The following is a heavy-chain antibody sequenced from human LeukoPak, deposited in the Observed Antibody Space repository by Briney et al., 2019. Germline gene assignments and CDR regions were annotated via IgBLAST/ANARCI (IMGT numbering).Heavy chain of an antibody. Sequence: PGGSLRLSCAASGFTFSSYAMNWVRQAPVKGLEWVSTISGTGRNTYYADSVKGRFTISRDNSNNTLYLQMNSLRAEDTAVYFCATHYYDSSGYYPDFDYWDQGALVTVSS. CDR1: GFTFSSYA. V-gene: IGHV3-23*01. J-gene: IGHJ4*02. D-gene: IGHD3-22*01. CDR3: ATHYYDSSGYYPDFDY. CDR2: ISGTGRNT.